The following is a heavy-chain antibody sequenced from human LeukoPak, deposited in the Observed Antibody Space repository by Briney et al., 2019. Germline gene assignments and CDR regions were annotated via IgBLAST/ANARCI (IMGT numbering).Heavy chain of an antibody. CDR2: ISGGGGQR. D-gene: IGHD2-2*01. CDR3: ALEPLGYCSISSCPRWFDS. J-gene: IGHJ5*01. CDR1: GFTFRDYA. Sequence: GGSLRLSCAASGFTFRDYAMHWVRHTPGKGLEWLWVISGGGGQRHYAQTVKGRFTISRDNSIKSQYLQMNRLRTEDTALYYCALEPLGYCSISSCPRWFDSRGQGTLVTVSS. V-gene: IGHV3-43*02.